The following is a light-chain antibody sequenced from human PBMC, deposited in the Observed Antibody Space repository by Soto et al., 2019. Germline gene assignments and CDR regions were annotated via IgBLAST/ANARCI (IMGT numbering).Light chain of an antibody. J-gene: IGKJ1*01. CDR2: CAS. CDR1: QSISSTY. V-gene: IGKV3-20*01. CDR3: QHYGSSTWT. Sequence: EIVLTQSPGTLSLSPGEGATLSCRASQSISSTYLAWYQQKPGQAPRLLIYCASSRATGIPDRFSGSGSGTDFTLTISRLEPEDFAVYYCQHYGSSTWTFGQGTKVEIK.